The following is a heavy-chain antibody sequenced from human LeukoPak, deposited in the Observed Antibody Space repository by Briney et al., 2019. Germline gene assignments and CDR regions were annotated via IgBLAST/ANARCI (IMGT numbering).Heavy chain of an antibody. CDR2: IYPGDFDT. Sequence: GESLKISCKGSGYKFTNYWIGWVRQLPGKGLEWMGLIYPGDFDTKYSPSFQDQVTISADILISTAYLQWSSLKASDTAMYYCATAGYSSDWYYFDYWGQGTLVTVSS. V-gene: IGHV5-51*01. J-gene: IGHJ4*02. D-gene: IGHD6-19*01. CDR1: GYKFTNYW. CDR3: ATAGYSSDWYYFDY.